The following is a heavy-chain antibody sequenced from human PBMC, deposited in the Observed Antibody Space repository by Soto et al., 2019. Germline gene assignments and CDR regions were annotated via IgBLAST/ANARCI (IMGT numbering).Heavy chain of an antibody. CDR1: GHSINSDYY. Sequence: SETLSLTCTVAGHSINSDYYWGWIRQPPGKGLEWIGSIYPGGGTYYNPSLKSRVTISIDTSKNQFSLRLASVTAADTAMYYCARKGYYPSGRINLFDSWGQGTLVTVSS. CDR3: ARKGYYPSGRINLFDS. J-gene: IGHJ4*02. V-gene: IGHV4-38-2*02. CDR2: IYPGGGT. D-gene: IGHD3-10*01.